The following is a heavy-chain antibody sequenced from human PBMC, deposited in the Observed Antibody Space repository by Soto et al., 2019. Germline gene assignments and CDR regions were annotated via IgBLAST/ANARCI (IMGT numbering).Heavy chain of an antibody. Sequence: GGSLRLSCAASGFTFSSYSMNWVRQAPGKGLEWVSSISSSSSYIYYADSVKGRFTISRDNAKNSLYLQMNSLRAEDTAVYYCARRIYYGDYIEGAFDIWGQGTMVTVSS. CDR1: GFTFSSYS. CDR3: ARRIYYGDYIEGAFDI. J-gene: IGHJ3*02. CDR2: ISSSSSYI. V-gene: IGHV3-21*01. D-gene: IGHD4-17*01.